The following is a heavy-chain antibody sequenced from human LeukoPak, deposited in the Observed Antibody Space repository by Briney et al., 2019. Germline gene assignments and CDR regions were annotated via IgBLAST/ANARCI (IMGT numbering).Heavy chain of an antibody. V-gene: IGHV1-2*02. D-gene: IGHD6-13*01. CDR3: ARDVDSSSFGSDY. Sequence: ASVKVSCKASGYTFTSYYMHWVRQAPGQGLEWMGWINPNSGGTNYAQKFQGRVTMTRDTSISTAYMELSRLRSDDTAVYYCARDVDSSSFGSDYWGQGTLVTVSS. J-gene: IGHJ4*02. CDR2: INPNSGGT. CDR1: GYTFTSYY.